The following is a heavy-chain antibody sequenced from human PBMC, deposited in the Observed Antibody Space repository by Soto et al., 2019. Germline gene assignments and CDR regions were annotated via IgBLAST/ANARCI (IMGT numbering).Heavy chain of an antibody. CDR2: VTPRSGEV. CDR3: ARVPILGPTGDFDY. V-gene: IGHV1-2*02. Sequence: QVHLVQSGAEVKRPGDSVKVSCQASGYTFTDYHIHWVRQAPGQGLEWMGWVTPRSGEVYYSPKFQGRVTLTRDTSISTAYMELTTLKFDDTAVFYCARVPILGPTGDFDYWGQGTLATVSS. CDR1: GYTFTDYH. D-gene: IGHD1-26*01. J-gene: IGHJ4*02.